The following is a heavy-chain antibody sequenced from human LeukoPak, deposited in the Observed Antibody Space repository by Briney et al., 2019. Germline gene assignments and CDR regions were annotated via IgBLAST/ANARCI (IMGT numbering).Heavy chain of an antibody. CDR2: ISGSGGST. CDR3: AKARRIQLWSPYYYGMDV. CDR1: GFTFSSYS. J-gene: IGHJ6*02. Sequence: GGSLRLSCAASGFTFSSYSMSWVRQPPGKGLEWVSAISGSGGSTYYADSVKGRFTISRDNSKNTLYLQMNSLRAEDTAVYYCAKARRIQLWSPYYYGMDVWGQGTTVTVSS. D-gene: IGHD5-18*01. V-gene: IGHV3-23*01.